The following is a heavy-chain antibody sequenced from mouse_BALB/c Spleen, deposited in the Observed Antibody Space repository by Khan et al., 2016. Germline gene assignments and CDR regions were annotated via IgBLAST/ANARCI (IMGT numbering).Heavy chain of an antibody. D-gene: IGHD1-1*01. V-gene: IGHV4-1*02. Sequence: EVKLLESGGGLVQPGGSLKLSCAASGFDFSRYWMSWVRQAPEKGLECIGYINPDSSKINYTPSLKDKFIISRDKAKNTLYLQMSKVRSEDTALXCCGRAWYYGYFAYWGQGTLVTVSA. CDR1: GFDFSRYW. CDR3: GRAWYYGYFAY. CDR2: INPDSSKI. J-gene: IGHJ3*01.